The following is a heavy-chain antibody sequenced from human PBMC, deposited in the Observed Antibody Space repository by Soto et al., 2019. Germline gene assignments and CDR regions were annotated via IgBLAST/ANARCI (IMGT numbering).Heavy chain of an antibody. Sequence: EVQLVESGGGLIQPGGSLRLSCAASGFTFSSYWMHWVRQAPGKGLVWVSRIDNDGSSTTYADSVKGRFTISRDNAKNTLLLQMNSGSPEAPAVYYCARALAGGGGKLTGDYWGQGTLVTVSS. CDR2: IDNDGSST. D-gene: IGHD3-9*01. CDR1: GFTFSSYW. J-gene: IGHJ4*02. CDR3: ARALAGGGGKLTGDY. V-gene: IGHV3-74*01.